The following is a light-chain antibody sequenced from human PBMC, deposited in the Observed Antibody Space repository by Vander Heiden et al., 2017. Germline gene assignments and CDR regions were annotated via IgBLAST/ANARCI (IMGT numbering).Light chain of an antibody. J-gene: IGLJ3*02. CDR2: DVN. V-gene: IGLV2-11*01. CDR1: SRDVGAYNY. CDR3: SSYAGDYTWV. Sequence: QSALTQPRSVSGSPGQSVTISCTGTSRDVGAYNYVSWYQQHPGKAPKVMIYDVNRRPSGVPDRFSGSKSGNTASLTISGLQAEDESDYYCSSYAGDYTWVFGGGTEMTVL.